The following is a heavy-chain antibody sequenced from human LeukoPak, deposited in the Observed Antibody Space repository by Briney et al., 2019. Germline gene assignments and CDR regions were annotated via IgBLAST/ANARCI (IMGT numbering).Heavy chain of an antibody. J-gene: IGHJ4*02. D-gene: IGHD3-10*01. CDR2: INHSGST. CDR1: GGSFSGYY. Sequence: SETLSLTCGVYGGSFSGYYWRWIRQPPGKGLEWIGEINHSGSTNYNPSLKSRVTISVDTSKNQFSLKLSSVTAADTAVYYCARRSYYGSGSYYAPLNYWGQGTLVTVSS. V-gene: IGHV4-34*01. CDR3: ARRSYYGSGSYYAPLNY.